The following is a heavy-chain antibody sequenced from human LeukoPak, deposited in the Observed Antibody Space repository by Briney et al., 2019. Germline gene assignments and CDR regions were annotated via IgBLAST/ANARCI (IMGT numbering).Heavy chain of an antibody. CDR1: GGSINNYY. J-gene: IGHJ4*02. CDR2: IYYTGST. D-gene: IGHD3-22*01. Sequence: SETLSLTCTVSGGSINNYYWSWIRQPPGKGLEWIGYIYYTGSTNYNPSLKSRVTISVDTSKSHFSLKMSTLTAADTAVYYCARHRGSGYPYFDYWGQGTLVTVSS. CDR3: ARHRGSGYPYFDY. V-gene: IGHV4-59*01.